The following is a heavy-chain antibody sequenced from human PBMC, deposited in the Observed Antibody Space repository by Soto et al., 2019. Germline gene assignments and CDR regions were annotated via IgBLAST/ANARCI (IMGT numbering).Heavy chain of an antibody. CDR3: ARTSTMTTFDY. D-gene: IGHD1-1*01. Sequence: PSETLSLTCTVSGGSISSYYWSWIRQPPGKGLEWIGYIYYSGSTNYNPSLKSRVTISVDTSKNQFSLKLSSVTAADTAVYYCARTSTMTTFDYWRQGTLVTISS. CDR2: IYYSGST. V-gene: IGHV4-59*08. J-gene: IGHJ4*02. CDR1: GGSISSYY.